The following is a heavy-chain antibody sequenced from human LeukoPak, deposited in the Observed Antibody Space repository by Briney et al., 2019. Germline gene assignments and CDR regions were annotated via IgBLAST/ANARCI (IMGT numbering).Heavy chain of an antibody. J-gene: IGHJ5*02. CDR1: GGSISSRSYY. CDR2: IYYSGST. Sequence: PSETLSLTCTVSGGSISSRSYYWGWIRQPPGKGLEWIGSIYYSGSTYYNSSLKSRVTISVDTSKNQFSLKLSSVTAADMAVYYCAGQGDYNWFDPWGQGTLVTVSS. CDR3: AGQGDYNWFDP. V-gene: IGHV4-39*01. D-gene: IGHD2-21*02.